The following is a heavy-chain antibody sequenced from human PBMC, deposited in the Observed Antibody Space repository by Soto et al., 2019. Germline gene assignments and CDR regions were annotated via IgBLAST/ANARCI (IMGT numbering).Heavy chain of an antibody. CDR2: IIPILDIE. CDR3: TRDLYYFDSSAYYGHNWFDP. Sequence: GASVKVSCKASGGTFSTYTISWVRQAPGQGLEWMGRIIPILDIENYAQKFQGRVTITADESTSTAYMELTSLRSEDTAVYYCTRDLYYFDSSAYYGHNWFDPWGQGTRVTVSS. J-gene: IGHJ5*02. D-gene: IGHD3-22*01. CDR1: GGTFSTYT. V-gene: IGHV1-69*04.